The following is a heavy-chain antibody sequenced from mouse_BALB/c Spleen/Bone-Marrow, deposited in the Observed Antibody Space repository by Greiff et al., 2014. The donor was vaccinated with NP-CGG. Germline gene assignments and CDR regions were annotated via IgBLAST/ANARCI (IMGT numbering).Heavy chain of an antibody. CDR3: ARPFTTVVATVFAY. CDR1: GFSFNGYG. V-gene: IGHV5-6*02. J-gene: IGHJ3*01. Sequence: EVKLEESGGDLVKPGGSLKLSCAASGFSFNGYGMSWVRQTPDKRLEWVATIGVGGTYTYYPDSVKGRFTISRDNAKNTLYLRMSSLKSEDTAMYYCARPFTTVVATVFAYWGQGTLVTVSA. D-gene: IGHD1-1*01. CDR2: IGVGGTYT.